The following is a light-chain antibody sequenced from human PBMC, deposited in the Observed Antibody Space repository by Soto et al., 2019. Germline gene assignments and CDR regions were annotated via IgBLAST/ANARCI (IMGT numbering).Light chain of an antibody. CDR2: AAT. CDR1: QDSRSW. J-gene: IGKJ4*01. CDR3: QQANSFPLT. Sequence: IQMTPSPPYVSACIGVRVSITCRASQDSRSWLAWYQQRPGKAPKLLLYAATVLQSGVPSRFSGSGSGTTFTLTYYCLQPEDFACCFCQQANSFPLTVGGGTKVDIK. V-gene: IGKV1-12*01.